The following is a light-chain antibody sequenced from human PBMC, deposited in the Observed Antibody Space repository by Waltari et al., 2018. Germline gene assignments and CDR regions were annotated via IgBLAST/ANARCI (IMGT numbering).Light chain of an antibody. CDR2: DVS. Sequence: QSALTQPRSVSGSPGQSVTISCTGTSSAVGAYNYVSWYQQHPGKAPKLIIYDVSKRPSGVPDRFSGSKSGNTASLTISGLQAEDEADYYCCSYAGSYTLVFGGGTKLTVL. CDR3: CSYAGSYTLV. CDR1: SSAVGAYNY. V-gene: IGLV2-11*01. J-gene: IGLJ2*01.